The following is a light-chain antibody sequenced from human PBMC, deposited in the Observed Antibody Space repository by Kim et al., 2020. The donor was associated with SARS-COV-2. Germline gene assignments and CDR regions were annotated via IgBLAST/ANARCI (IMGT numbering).Light chain of an antibody. J-gene: IGLJ3*02. Sequence: QSALTQPASVSGSPGQSITISCTGTSSDVGSYNLVSWYQQHQGKAPKLMIYEVSKRPSGVSNRFSGSKSGNTSSLTISGLQAEDEAVYYCCSYAGSSTWVFGGGTHLTVL. CDR2: EVS. CDR1: SSDVGSYNL. CDR3: CSYAGSSTWV. V-gene: IGLV2-23*02.